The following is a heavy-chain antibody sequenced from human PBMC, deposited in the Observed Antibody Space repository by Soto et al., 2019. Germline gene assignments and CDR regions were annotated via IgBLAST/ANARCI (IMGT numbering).Heavy chain of an antibody. CDR1: GFTFSSYA. J-gene: IGHJ4*02. Sequence: EVQLLESGGGLVQPGGSLRLSCAASGFTFSSYAMSWVRQAPGKGLEWVSAISGSGGSTDYADSGKGRFTISRDNSKDTLHLQMTGLRAEDTAVYYCAKYTMRPPSGFGYWGQGSLVTVSS. V-gene: IGHV3-23*01. CDR2: ISGSGGST. D-gene: IGHD3-16*01. CDR3: AKYTMRPPSGFGY.